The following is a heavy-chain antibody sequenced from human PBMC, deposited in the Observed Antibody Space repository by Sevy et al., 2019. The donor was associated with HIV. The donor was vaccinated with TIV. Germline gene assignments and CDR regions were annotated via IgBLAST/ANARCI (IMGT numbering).Heavy chain of an antibody. J-gene: IGHJ6*02. V-gene: IGHV1-18*01. CDR1: GYTFSSYG. CDR3: AREGYYYRSGTYRPPNYYGMDV. D-gene: IGHD3-10*01. CDR2: LSDYHGYT. Sequence: ASVKVSYKASGYTFSSYGISWVRQAPGQGLEWMGWLSDYHGYTNYAHKFQGRVTMSTETSTRTAYMELRSLRSDDTAVYFCAREGYYYRSGTYRPPNYYGMDVWDQGTAVTVSS.